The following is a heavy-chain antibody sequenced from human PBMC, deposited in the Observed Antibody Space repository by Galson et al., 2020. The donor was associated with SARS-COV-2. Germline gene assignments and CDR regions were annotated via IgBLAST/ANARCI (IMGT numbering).Heavy chain of an antibody. CDR1: GFSFRDFG. Sequence: GGSLRLSCAGSGFSFRDFGVHWVRQASGKGLEWVGRIRMKDYNYATAYAASVTGRFTISRDDSKSTAYLQMDSLKSEDTAVYYCIRQDGSGSYKYGGQGTLVTVSS. V-gene: IGHV3-73*01. D-gene: IGHD3-10*01. J-gene: IGHJ4*02. CDR2: IRMKDYNYAT. CDR3: IRQDGSGSYKY.